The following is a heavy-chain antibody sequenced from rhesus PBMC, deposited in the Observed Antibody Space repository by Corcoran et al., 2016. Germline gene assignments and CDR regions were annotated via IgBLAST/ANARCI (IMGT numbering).Heavy chain of an antibody. CDR3: AGEFSTTDY. CDR1: GFTFSSYW. D-gene: IGHD2-15*01. Sequence: EVQLVESGGGLAKPGGSLRLSCAASGFTFSSYWMHWVRQAPWKGLEWFSGINSAGSSTYYGDSVKGRFTISRENAKNTLYLQMDGLRPEDTAVYYCAGEFSTTDYWGQGVLVTVSS. J-gene: IGHJ4*01. V-gene: IGHV3-14*01. CDR2: INSAGSST.